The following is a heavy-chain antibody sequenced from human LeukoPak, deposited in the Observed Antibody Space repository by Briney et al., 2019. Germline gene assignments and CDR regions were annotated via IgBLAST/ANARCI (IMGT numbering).Heavy chain of an antibody. CDR2: INSDGSSI. CDR3: ARGGSTSYYYYGMDV. Sequence: GGSLGLSCAASGFTFSSYGMHWVRQAPGKGLVWVSRINSDGSSIRNADSVKGRLTISRDNAKNTLYLQMNSLRAEDTAVYYCARGGSTSYYYYGMDVWGQGTTVTVSS. V-gene: IGHV3-74*01. CDR1: GFTFSSYG. D-gene: IGHD2-2*01. J-gene: IGHJ6*02.